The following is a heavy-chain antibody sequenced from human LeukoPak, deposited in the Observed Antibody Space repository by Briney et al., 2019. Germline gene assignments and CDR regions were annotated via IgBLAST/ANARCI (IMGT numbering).Heavy chain of an antibody. Sequence: SETLSLTCTVSGGSISSYYWSWLRQPAGKGLEWIGRIYTSGSTNYNPSLKSRVTMSVDTSKNQFSPKLSSVTAADTAVYYCARVIATPGDAFDIWGQGTMVTVSS. D-gene: IGHD2-21*01. V-gene: IGHV4-4*07. CDR2: IYTSGST. J-gene: IGHJ3*02. CDR1: GGSISSYY. CDR3: ARVIATPGDAFDI.